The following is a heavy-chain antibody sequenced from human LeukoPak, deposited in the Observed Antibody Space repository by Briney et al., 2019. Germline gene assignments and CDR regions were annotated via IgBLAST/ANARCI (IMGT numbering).Heavy chain of an antibody. CDR2: ISSNGGST. V-gene: IGHV3-64D*09. CDR3: VKGRSGGSYGM. J-gene: IGHJ4*02. D-gene: IGHD1-26*01. Sequence: GGSLRLSCSASGFTFSNSGMHWVRQAPGKGLECVSAISSNGGSTYYADSVKGRFTISRANSKNTLYLQMSSLRAEDTAVYYCVKGRSGGSYGMWGQGTLLTVSS. CDR1: GFTFSNSG.